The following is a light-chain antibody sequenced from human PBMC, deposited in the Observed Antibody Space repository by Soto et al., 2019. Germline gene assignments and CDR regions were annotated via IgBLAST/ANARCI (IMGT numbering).Light chain of an antibody. Sequence: EIVLTQSPGSLSLSPGERATLSCRASQSVSNNYLAWYLQKPGQAPKLLIYGASSRATGIPDRFSGSGSGTDFTLTISRLEPEDFAVYYCQRYGRSPGLFTFGPGTRVDIK. V-gene: IGKV3-20*01. CDR2: GAS. CDR3: QRYGRSPGLFT. CDR1: QSVSNNY. J-gene: IGKJ3*01.